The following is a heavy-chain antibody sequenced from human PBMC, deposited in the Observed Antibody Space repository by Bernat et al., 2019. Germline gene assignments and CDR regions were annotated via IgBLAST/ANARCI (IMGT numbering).Heavy chain of an antibody. D-gene: IGHD1-26*01. CDR2: ISYDGSNK. J-gene: IGHJ4*02. CDR3: ASPPIRGSYCGGESCYFDY. CDR1: GFTFSSYA. V-gene: IGHV3-30-3*01. Sequence: QVQLVESGGGVVQPGRSLRLSCAASGFTFSSYAMHWVRQAPGKGLEWVAVISYDGSNKYYADSVKGRFTISRDNSKNTLYLQMNSLKNEDTAVYYCASPPIRGSYCGGESCYFDYWGQGTLVTVSS.